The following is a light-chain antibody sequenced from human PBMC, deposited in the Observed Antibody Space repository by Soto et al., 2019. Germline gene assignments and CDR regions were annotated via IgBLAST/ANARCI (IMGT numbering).Light chain of an antibody. Sequence: EVMLRQSPGTLSLSPGERATLSCRASQSVSSNYLAWYQQKSGQAPRLLIYGASNRATGIPDRFSGSGSGTDFTLTIRRLELEDFAVYYCQQYDTSPRTFGQGTKVEFK. V-gene: IGKV3-20*01. CDR3: QQYDTSPRT. CDR1: QSVSSNY. J-gene: IGKJ1*01. CDR2: GAS.